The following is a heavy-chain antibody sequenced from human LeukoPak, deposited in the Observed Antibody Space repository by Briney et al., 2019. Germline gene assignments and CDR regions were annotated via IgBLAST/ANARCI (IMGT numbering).Heavy chain of an antibody. J-gene: IGHJ4*02. CDR3: ARGEGYYYDSSGYYPPLDY. D-gene: IGHD3-22*01. CDR1: GGSISSSSYY. V-gene: IGHV4-39*06. CDR2: IYYSGST. Sequence: SETLSLTCTVSGGSISSSSYYWGWIRQPPGKGLEWIGRIYYSGSTYYNPSLKSRVTLTVESSKNQFPQKLSSVTAADTAVYYCARGEGYYYDSSGYYPPLDYWGQGTLVTVSS.